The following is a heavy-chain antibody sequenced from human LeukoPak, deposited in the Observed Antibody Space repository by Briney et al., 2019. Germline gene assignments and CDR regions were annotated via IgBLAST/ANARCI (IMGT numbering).Heavy chain of an antibody. J-gene: IGHJ6*03. CDR3: ARVRTRNWYMDV. CDR2: ISSSSSYI. Sequence: GGSLRLSCAASGFSFSSYSMNWVRQAPGKGLEWVSSISSSSSYIYYADSVKGRFTTSRDNAKNSLYLQMNSLRAEDTAVYYCARVRTRNWYMDVWGKGTTVTVSS. V-gene: IGHV3-21*01. CDR1: GFSFSSYS. D-gene: IGHD1-1*01.